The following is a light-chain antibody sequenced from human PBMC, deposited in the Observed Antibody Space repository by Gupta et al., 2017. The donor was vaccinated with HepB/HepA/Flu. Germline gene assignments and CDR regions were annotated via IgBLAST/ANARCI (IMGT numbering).Light chain of an antibody. V-gene: IGKV1-39*01. CDR1: QNINKY. J-gene: IGKJ2*01. CDR2: VAS. Sequence: DIQMTQSPSSLSASVGDRVTITCRASQNINKYLHWYQHKSGQAPRLLIYVASNLQSGVPSRFSGSGSGTDFTLTISGLQPEDFATYFCQHSDTIPYTFGQGTRLDIK. CDR3: QHSDTIPYT.